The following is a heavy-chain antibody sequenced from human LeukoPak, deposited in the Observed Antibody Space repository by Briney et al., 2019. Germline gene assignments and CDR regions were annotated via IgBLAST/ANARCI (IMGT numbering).Heavy chain of an antibody. J-gene: IGHJ4*02. Sequence: SGGSLRLSGATSGFTFSDHYMDWVRQAPGKGLQWVGRIRNKANSYTTEYAASVKGRFTTSRDDSKNSLYLQMSSLKTEDTAVYYCARWGSSSSCLDSWGQGTLVTVSS. CDR1: GFTFSDHY. CDR2: IRNKANSYTT. CDR3: ARWGSSSSCLDS. D-gene: IGHD6-6*01. V-gene: IGHV3-72*01.